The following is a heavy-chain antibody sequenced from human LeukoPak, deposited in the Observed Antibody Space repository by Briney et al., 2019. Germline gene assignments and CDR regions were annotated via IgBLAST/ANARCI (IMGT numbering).Heavy chain of an antibody. CDR3: ARVRGMPGTSLYYFDY. V-gene: IGHV3-48*01. CDR2: ISSSSSTI. CDR1: GFTFSSYS. D-gene: IGHD1-20*01. J-gene: IGHJ4*02. Sequence: GGSLRLSCAASGFTFSSYSMNWVRQAPGKGLEWVSYISSSSSTIYYADSVKGRFTISRDNAKNSLYLQMNSLRAEDTAVYYCARVRGMPGTSLYYFDYWGQGTLVTVSS.